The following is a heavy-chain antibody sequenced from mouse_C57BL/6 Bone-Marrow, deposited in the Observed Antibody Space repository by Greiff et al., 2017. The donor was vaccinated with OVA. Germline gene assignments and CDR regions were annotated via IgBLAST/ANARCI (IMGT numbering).Heavy chain of an antibody. CDR2: SRNKANDYTT. V-gene: IGHV7-1*01. CDR3: ARDSTGAMDY. J-gene: IGHJ4*01. Sequence: EVNVVESGGGLVQSGRSLRLSCATSGFTFSDFYMEWVRQAPGKGLEWIAASRNKANDYTTEYSASVKGRFIVSRDTSQSILYLQMNALRAEDTAIYYCARDSTGAMDYWGQGTSVTVSS. CDR1: GFTFSDFY. D-gene: IGHD2-1*01.